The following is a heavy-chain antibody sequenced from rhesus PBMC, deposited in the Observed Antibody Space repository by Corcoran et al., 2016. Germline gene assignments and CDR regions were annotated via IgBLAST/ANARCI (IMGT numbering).Heavy chain of an antibody. CDR2: MDGNVSGT. J-gene: IGHJ4*01. CDR3: ARYTVSGIAY. V-gene: IGHV4-81*01. Sequence: QVQLQESGPGLVKPSETLSLTCTVSGGSISGYYWSWIRQTPGKGLEWIGHMDGNVSGTNYTPYLKSRLTSSKDTSKIQFSLKLRSVTAADTAVYYCARYTVSGIAYWGQGVLVTVSS. D-gene: IGHD4-23*01. CDR1: GGSISGYY.